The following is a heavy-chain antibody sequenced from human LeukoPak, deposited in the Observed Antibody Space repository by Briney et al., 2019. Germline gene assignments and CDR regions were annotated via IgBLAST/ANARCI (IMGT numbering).Heavy chain of an antibody. D-gene: IGHD3-3*01. CDR2: ISSSSSTI. V-gene: IGHV3-48*01. CDR3: ARGPLEQYYDFWSGSYYYYYYMDV. Sequence: GGSLRLSCAASGFTFSSYSMNWVRQAPGKGLEWVSYISSSSSTIYYADSVKGRFTISRDNAKNSLYPQMNSLRAEDTAVYYCARGPLEQYYDFWSGSYYYYYYMDVWGKGTTVTVSS. J-gene: IGHJ6*03. CDR1: GFTFSSYS.